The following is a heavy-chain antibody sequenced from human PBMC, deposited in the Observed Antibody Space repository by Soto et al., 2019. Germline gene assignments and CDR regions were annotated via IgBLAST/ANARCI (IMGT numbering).Heavy chain of an antibody. CDR3: SSGFLEWLLYRNYYYYGMDV. D-gene: IGHD3-3*01. J-gene: IGHJ6*02. CDR2: IRSKAYGGTT. V-gene: IGHV3-49*03. Sequence: GGSLRLSCTASGFTFGDYAMSWFRQAPGKGLEWVGFIRSKAYGGTTEYAASVKGRFTISRDDSKSIAYLQMNSLKTEDTAVYYCSSGFLEWLLYRNYYYYGMDVWGQGTTVTVSS. CDR1: GFTFGDYA.